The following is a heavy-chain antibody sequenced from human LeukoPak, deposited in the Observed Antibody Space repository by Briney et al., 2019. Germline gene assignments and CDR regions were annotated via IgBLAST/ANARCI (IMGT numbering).Heavy chain of an antibody. J-gene: IGHJ4*02. V-gene: IGHV3-48*01. CDR2: INYSSRTI. CDR1: GFIFSSFN. CDR3: ARDQHFRVYDSSIYYPY. Sequence: GWSQRLSCAASGFIFSSFNMNWVRQAPGKGLEWISYINYSSRTIYYADFVKDRFTISRDNAKNSLYLQMNSLRVDDTAVYYCARDQHFRVYDSSIYYPYWGQGTLVTVSS. D-gene: IGHD3-22*01.